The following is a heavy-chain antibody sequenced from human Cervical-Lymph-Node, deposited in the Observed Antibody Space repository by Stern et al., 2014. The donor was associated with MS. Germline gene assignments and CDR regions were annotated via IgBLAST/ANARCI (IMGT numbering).Heavy chain of an antibody. Sequence: VQLVESGAEVRKPGASVKVSCRASGYTFTSFGISWVRRAPGQGLEWMGWISAYYGATNYPQKFQGRVILTPDTSTSTAYMGLTSLRSDDTAMYYCARGPDCSSTSCYSNGYHFYGLDVWGQGTTVTVSS. D-gene: IGHD2-2*02. CDR3: ARGPDCSSTSCYSNGYHFYGLDV. V-gene: IGHV1-18*01. CDR1: GYTFTSFG. CDR2: ISAYYGAT. J-gene: IGHJ6*02.